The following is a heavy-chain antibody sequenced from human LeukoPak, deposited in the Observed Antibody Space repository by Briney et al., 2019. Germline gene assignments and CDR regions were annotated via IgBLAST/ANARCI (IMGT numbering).Heavy chain of an antibody. J-gene: IGHJ4*02. Sequence: PSETLSLTCVVSGYSISSGYHWGWIRQPPGKGLEWIGSVYRSGTTYYDPSLKSRVTISVDTSKNQISLKVRSVTAADTAMYYCAREDWVFDYWGQGILVTVSS. D-gene: IGHD3/OR15-3a*01. CDR1: GYSISSGYH. CDR3: AREDWVFDY. CDR2: VYRSGTT. V-gene: IGHV4-38-2*02.